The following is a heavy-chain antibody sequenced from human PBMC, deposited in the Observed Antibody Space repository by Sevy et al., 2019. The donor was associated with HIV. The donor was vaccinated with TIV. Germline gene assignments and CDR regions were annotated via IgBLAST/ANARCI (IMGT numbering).Heavy chain of an antibody. Sequence: GGSLRLSCAASGFTFSSYAMSWVRQAPGKGLEWVSAISGSGGSTYYADSVKGRFTISRDNSKNTLYLQMNSLRAEDTGVYYCAKDRGIVVVPAAMPGGFDPWGQGTLVTVSS. CDR3: AKDRGIVVVPAAMPGGFDP. CDR2: ISGSGGST. J-gene: IGHJ5*02. V-gene: IGHV3-23*01. D-gene: IGHD2-2*01. CDR1: GFTFSSYA.